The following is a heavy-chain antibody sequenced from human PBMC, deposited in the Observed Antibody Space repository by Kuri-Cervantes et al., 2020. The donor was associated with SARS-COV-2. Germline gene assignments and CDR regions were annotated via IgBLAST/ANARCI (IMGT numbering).Heavy chain of an antibody. J-gene: IGHJ2*01. CDR3: ARGEYSSGWVYWYLDL. CDR1: GGSINPYY. D-gene: IGHD6-19*01. CDR2: VHHTGTT. V-gene: IGHV4-59*01. Sequence: SETLSLTCTVSGGSINPYYWNWLRLTPGKALEWIGYVHHTGTTNYSPSLKSRLTISLDTSKSQFSLKLTSVTAADTALYYCARGEYSSGWVYWYLDLWGRGTLGTVSS.